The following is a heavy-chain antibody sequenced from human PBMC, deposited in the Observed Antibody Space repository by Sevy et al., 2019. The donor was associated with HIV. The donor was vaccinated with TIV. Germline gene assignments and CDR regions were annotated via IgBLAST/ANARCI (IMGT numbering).Heavy chain of an antibody. CDR1: GFTFSSYD. J-gene: IGHJ5*02. V-gene: IGHV3-48*03. CDR2: ISSSGSSI. CDR3: ARNGGAYDTGFDP. D-gene: IGHD3-22*01. Sequence: GGSLRLSCAGSGFTFSSYDMNWVRQAPGKGLEWISKISSSGSSIYYTDSVKGRFTIARDNAKNSLNLQMNSLRAEDTALYYCARNGGAYDTGFDPWGQGTLVTVSS.